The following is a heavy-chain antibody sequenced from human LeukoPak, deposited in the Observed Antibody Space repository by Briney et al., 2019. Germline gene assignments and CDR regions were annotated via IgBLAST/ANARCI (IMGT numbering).Heavy chain of an antibody. D-gene: IGHD3-10*01. Sequence: SETLSLTCSVSGGSISSYYWSWIRQPPGKGLEWIGSIYYSGSTYYNPSLKSRVTISVDTSKNQFSLKLSSVTAADTAVYYCARPYYGSGSYYKLATTHAFDIWGQGTMVTVSS. CDR3: ARPYYGSGSYYKLATTHAFDI. CDR1: GGSISSYY. J-gene: IGHJ3*02. CDR2: IYYSGST. V-gene: IGHV4-59*05.